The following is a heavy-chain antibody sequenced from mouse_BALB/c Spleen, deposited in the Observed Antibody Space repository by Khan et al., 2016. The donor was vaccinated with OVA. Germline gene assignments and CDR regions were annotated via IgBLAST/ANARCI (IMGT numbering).Heavy chain of an antibody. CDR2: ISSYYGDV. Sequence: QVQLQQSGAELVRPGVSVKISCKGSGYTFTDFALHWVKQSHAKSLEWIGVISSYYGDVTYNQKFKGKATMTVDKSSSTAYMELARLTSEDSAIYYCVRGSCHYRFGYWGQGTLVTVSA. CDR1: GYTFTDFA. D-gene: IGHD1-1*01. CDR3: VRGSCHYRFGY. J-gene: IGHJ3*01. V-gene: IGHV1S137*01.